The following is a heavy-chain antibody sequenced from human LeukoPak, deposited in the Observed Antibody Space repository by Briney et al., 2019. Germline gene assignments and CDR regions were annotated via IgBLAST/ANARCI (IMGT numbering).Heavy chain of an antibody. V-gene: IGHV1-8*03. CDR3: ARSADQRFGETWFDP. Sequence: ASVKVSCKASGYTFTSYDINWVRQATGQGLEGMGWMNPNSGNTGYAQKFQGRVTITRNTSISTAYMEPSSLRSEDTAVYYCARSADQRFGETWFDPWGQGTLVTVSS. D-gene: IGHD3-3*01. CDR1: GYTFTSYD. J-gene: IGHJ5*02. CDR2: MNPNSGNT.